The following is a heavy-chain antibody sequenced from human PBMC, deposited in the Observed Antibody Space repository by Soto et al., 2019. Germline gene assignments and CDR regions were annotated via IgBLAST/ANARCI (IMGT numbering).Heavy chain of an antibody. CDR2: IYYSGST. J-gene: IGHJ4*02. CDR1: GGCISSYY. CDR3: ARQVGGWAPWYFDY. D-gene: IGHD6-19*01. V-gene: IGHV4-59*08. Sequence: SETLSLTCTVAGGCISSYYWSWIRQPPGKGLEWIGYIYYSGSTNYNPSLKSRVTISVDTSKNQFSLKLSSVTAADTAVYYCARQVGGWAPWYFDYWGQGTLVTVS.